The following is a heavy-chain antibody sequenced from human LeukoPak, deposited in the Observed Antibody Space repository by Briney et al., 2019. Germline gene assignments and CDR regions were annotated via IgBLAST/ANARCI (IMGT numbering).Heavy chain of an antibody. CDR1: GGSFSGYY. Sequence: PSETLSLTCAVYGGSFSGYYWSWIRQPPGKGLEWIGEINHSGSTNYNPSLKSRVTISVDTSKNQFSLKLGSVTAADTAVYYCARGRVITIFGVATGGNWFDPWGQGTWSPSPQ. J-gene: IGHJ5*02. D-gene: IGHD3-3*01. V-gene: IGHV4-34*01. CDR3: ARGRVITIFGVATGGNWFDP. CDR2: INHSGST.